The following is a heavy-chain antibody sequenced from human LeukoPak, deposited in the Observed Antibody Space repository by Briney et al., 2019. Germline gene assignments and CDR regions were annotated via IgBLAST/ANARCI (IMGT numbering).Heavy chain of an antibody. CDR3: ARDPPRRYFDWLSQQLDY. J-gene: IGHJ4*02. CDR1: GYTFTSYG. Sequence: ASVKVSCKASGYTFTSYGISWVRQAPGQRLEWMGWISVYNGNTNYAQKLQGRVTMTTDTSTSTAYMELRSLRSDDTAVYYCARDPPRRYFDWLSQQLDYWGQGTLVTVSS. D-gene: IGHD3-9*01. CDR2: ISVYNGNT. V-gene: IGHV1-18*01.